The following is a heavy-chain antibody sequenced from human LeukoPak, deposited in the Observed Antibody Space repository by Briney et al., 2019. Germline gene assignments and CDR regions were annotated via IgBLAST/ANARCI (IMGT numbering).Heavy chain of an antibody. CDR2: ISGSGGST. Sequence: QSGGSLRLSCAASGFTFSSYAMSWVRQAPGKGLEWVSAISGSGGSTYYADSVKGRFTISRDNSKNTLYLQMNSLRAEDTAVYYCAKVGGSGSYSLYYFDYWGQGTLVTVSS. CDR1: GFTFSSYA. D-gene: IGHD3-10*01. V-gene: IGHV3-23*01. CDR3: AKVGGSGSYSLYYFDY. J-gene: IGHJ4*02.